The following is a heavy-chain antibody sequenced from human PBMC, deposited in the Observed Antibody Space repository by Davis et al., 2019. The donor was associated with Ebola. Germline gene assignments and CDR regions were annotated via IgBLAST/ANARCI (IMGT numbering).Heavy chain of an antibody. CDR1: GFRFSSNW. D-gene: IGHD1-1*01. CDR2: IYPGDSDA. J-gene: IGHJ4*02. Sequence: GESLKISCKGSGFRFSSNWIGWVRQMPGKGLEWMGIIYPGDSDARYSPSFQGQVTISADKSISTAYLQWSSLKASDTAIYYCVRQSIETTGTFDYWGQGTLVTVSS. CDR3: VRQSIETTGTFDY. V-gene: IGHV5-51*01.